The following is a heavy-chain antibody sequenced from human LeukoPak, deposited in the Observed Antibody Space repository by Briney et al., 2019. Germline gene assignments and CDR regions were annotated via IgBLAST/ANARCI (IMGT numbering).Heavy chain of an antibody. D-gene: IGHD3-22*01. J-gene: IGHJ4*02. CDR1: GGTFSSYA. CDR3: ARGYDSSGYYLIQPFDY. V-gene: IGHV1-69*01. CDR2: IIPIFGTA. Sequence: KISCKASGGTFSSYAISWVRQAPGQGLEWMGGIIPIFGTANYAQKFQGRVTITADESTSTAYMELSSLRSEDTAVYYCARGYDSSGYYLIQPFDYWGQGTLVTVSS.